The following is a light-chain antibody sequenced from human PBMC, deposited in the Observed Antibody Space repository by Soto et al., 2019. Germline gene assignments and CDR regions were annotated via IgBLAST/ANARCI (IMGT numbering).Light chain of an antibody. V-gene: IGLV2-23*01. J-gene: IGLJ1*01. Sequence: QSVLTQPASVSASPGQSITISCTGTSSDVGGYNLVSWYQQYPGKAPKLLIYEGSRRPPGVSDRFSGSKSGNTASLTISGLQAEDGADYHCCSYAGSSALYVFGSGTKVTVL. CDR3: CSYAGSSALYV. CDR2: EGS. CDR1: SSDVGGYNL.